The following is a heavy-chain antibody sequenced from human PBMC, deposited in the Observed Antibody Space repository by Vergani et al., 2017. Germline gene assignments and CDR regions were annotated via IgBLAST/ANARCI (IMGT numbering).Heavy chain of an antibody. J-gene: IGHJ5*02. CDR1: GFTFDDYA. CDR2: ISGDGGST. D-gene: IGHD2-2*01. Sequence: EVQLVESGGGVVQPGGSLRLSCAASGFTFDDYAMHWVRQAPGKGLEWVSLISGDGGSTYYAASVKGRFTISRDNSKNSLYLQMNSLRTEDTALYYCAKDIGHCSSTSCYGTNWFDPWGQGTLVTVSS. V-gene: IGHV3-43*02. CDR3: AKDIGHCSSTSCYGTNWFDP.